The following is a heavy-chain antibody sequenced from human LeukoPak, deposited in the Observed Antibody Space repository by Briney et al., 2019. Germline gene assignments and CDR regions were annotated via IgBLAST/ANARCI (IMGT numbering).Heavy chain of an antibody. CDR1: GFTFSSYV. V-gene: IGHV3-30-3*01. D-gene: IGHD1-26*01. J-gene: IGHJ4*02. CDR2: ISYDGNKK. CDR3: ARESLDSGRYSRFDY. Sequence: PGGSLRLSCAASGFTFSSYVMHWVRQAPGTGLEWVALISYDGNKKYYEDSVEGRFTVSRDNSKNTLYLQMNSLRLEDTSVYYCARESLDSGRYSRFDYWGQGTLVTVSS.